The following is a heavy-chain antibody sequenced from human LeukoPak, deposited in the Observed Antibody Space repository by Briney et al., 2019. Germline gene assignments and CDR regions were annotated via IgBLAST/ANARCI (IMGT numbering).Heavy chain of an antibody. V-gene: IGHV3-30*19. D-gene: IGHD3-3*01. CDR3: ARGPSWYYDFWSGTGALDY. J-gene: IGHJ4*02. CDR2: ISYDGSNK. CDR1: GFTFSSHG. Sequence: GGSLRLSCTASGFTFSSHGMHWVRQAPGKGLEWVAVISYDGSNKYYADSVKGRFTISRDNSKNTLYLQMNSLRAEDTAVYYCARGPSWYYDFWSGTGALDYWGQGTLVTVSS.